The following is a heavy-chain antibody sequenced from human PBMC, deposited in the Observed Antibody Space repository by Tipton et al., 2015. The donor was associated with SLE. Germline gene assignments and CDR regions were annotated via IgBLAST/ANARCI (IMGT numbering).Heavy chain of an antibody. CDR2: IYYSGNT. Sequence: TLSLTCTVSGGSISSYYWSWIRQPPGKGLEWIGYIYYSGNTNYNPSLKSRVTISVDTSKNQFSLKLSSVTAADTAVYYCARGGPSGSYYDGSTTFDYWGQGTLVTVSS. CDR1: GGSISSYY. J-gene: IGHJ4*02. CDR3: ARGGPSGSYYDGSTTFDY. D-gene: IGHD3-10*01. V-gene: IGHV4-59*01.